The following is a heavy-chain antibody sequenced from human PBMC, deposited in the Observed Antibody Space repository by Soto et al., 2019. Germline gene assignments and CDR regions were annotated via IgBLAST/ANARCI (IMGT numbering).Heavy chain of an antibody. V-gene: IGHV2-5*02. CDR1: GFSLSTSEVG. CDR3: AHRPGIYFDY. Sequence: QITLKESGPTLVKPTQTLMLTCTFSGFSLSTSEVGVGWIRQPPGKALEWLALIYWDDDKRYSPSLKSRLTIXMHTSKNQVVLTMTNMDPVDTATYYCAHRPGIYFDYWGQGTLVTVSS. J-gene: IGHJ4*02. CDR2: IYWDDDK.